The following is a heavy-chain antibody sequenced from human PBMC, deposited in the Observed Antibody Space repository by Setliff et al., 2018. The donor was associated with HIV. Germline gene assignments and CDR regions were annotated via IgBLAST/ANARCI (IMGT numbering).Heavy chain of an antibody. Sequence: PGGSLRLSCAASGFTLSPFAIHWVRQAPGKGLEWVTAMSHDDTSKFYAESVKGRFSVSRDNSKDTLYLQMDSLRAEDTAVYYCARREQWLVAFNYYYYMDVWGKGTTVTVSS. V-gene: IGHV3-30*04. D-gene: IGHD6-19*01. J-gene: IGHJ6*03. CDR3: ARREQWLVAFNYYYYMDV. CDR1: GFTLSPFA. CDR2: MSHDDTSK.